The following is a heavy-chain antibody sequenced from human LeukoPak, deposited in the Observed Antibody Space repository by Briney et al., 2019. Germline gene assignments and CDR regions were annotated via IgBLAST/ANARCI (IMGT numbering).Heavy chain of an antibody. Sequence: SETLSLTCAVYGGSFSGYYWSWIRQPPGKGPEWIGEINHSGSTNYNPSLKSRVTISVDTSKNPFSLKLSSVTAADTAVYYCARNGLRYSYGPGIFDYWGQGTLVTVSS. V-gene: IGHV4-34*01. CDR3: ARNGLRYSYGPGIFDY. CDR1: GGSFSGYY. CDR2: INHSGST. D-gene: IGHD5-18*01. J-gene: IGHJ4*02.